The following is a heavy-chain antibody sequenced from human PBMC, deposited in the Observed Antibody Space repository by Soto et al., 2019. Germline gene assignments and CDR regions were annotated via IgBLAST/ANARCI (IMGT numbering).Heavy chain of an antibody. CDR3: ARDNPSIAARPPRLSPSYYYYYGMDV. D-gene: IGHD6-6*01. Sequence: PSETLSLTCAVSGYSISSGYYWGWIRQPPGKGLEWIGSIYHSGSTYYNPSLKSRVTISVDTSKNQFSLKLSSVTAADTAVYYCARDNPSIAARPPRLSPSYYYYYGMDVWGQGTTVTVSS. V-gene: IGHV4-38-2*02. CDR1: GYSISSGYY. J-gene: IGHJ6*02. CDR2: IYHSGST.